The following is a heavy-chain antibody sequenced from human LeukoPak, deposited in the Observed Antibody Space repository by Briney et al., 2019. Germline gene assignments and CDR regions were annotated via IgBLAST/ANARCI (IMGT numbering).Heavy chain of an antibody. CDR1: GGSIYSSSFY. CDR3: ARAAAGSVY. V-gene: IGHV4-39*01. CDR2: IYYSGST. J-gene: IGHJ4*02. Sequence: SETLSLTCTVSGGSIYSSSFYWGWIRQPPGKGLEWIGSIYYSGSTYYNPSLKSRVTISVDTSKNQFSLKLSSVTAADTAVYYCARAAAGSVYWGQGTLVTVSS. D-gene: IGHD6-13*01.